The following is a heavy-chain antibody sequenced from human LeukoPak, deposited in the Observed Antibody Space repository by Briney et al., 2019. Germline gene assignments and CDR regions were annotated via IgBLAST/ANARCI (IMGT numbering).Heavy chain of an antibody. Sequence: PGGSPRPSCAASGFTFNTYTMYWVRQAPGKGLEWASGIRNSDDTTYYADSVKGRFTISRDNSKDTLFLQMNSLRAEDTALYYCAKGLERKSRLDSWGQGTLVTVSS. J-gene: IGHJ4*02. CDR1: GFTFNTYT. V-gene: IGHV3-23*01. D-gene: IGHD1-1*01. CDR3: AKGLERKSRLDS. CDR2: IRNSDDTT.